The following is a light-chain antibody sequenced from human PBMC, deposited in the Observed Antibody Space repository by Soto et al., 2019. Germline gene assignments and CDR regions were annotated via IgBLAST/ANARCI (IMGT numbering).Light chain of an antibody. V-gene: IGKV3-15*01. CDR2: DAS. Sequence: EIVMTQSPATLSVSPGEGATLSCKASQNVYNNLAWYQQRPGQPPRLLIYDASTRATGISARFSGSGYGTEFTLTISSLQSEDIAVYFSQQCRNCPLTFGGGTKV. CDR1: QNVYNN. J-gene: IGKJ4*01. CDR3: QQCRNCPLT.